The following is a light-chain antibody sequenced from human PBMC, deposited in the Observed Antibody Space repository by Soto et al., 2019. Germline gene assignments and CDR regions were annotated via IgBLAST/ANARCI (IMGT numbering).Light chain of an antibody. V-gene: IGKV3-15*01. CDR2: GAS. Sequence: EIVLTQSPATLSVSPGERATLSCRASQSVSSNLAWYQQQPGQAPRLLIYGASTRTTGIPAGFSGSGSGTEFTLTISSLQSEDFSVYYCRQYNNWPPWTFGQGTKVEIK. CDR3: RQYNNWPPWT. CDR1: QSVSSN. J-gene: IGKJ1*01.